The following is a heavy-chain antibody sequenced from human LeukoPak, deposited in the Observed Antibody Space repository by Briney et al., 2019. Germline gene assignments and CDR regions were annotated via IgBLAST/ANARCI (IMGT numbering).Heavy chain of an antibody. J-gene: IGHJ4*02. V-gene: IGHV4-59*01. CDR3: ARSLGGDYSSSSRFVY. CDR2: IYYSVGT. CDR1: GGSLSSYY. Sequence: PSETLSLTCTVSGGSLSSYYWSWIRQPPGKGLEWIGYIYYSVGTNYNPSPKSRVTISVDTSKNQFSLQLSSVPAADTAVYYCARSLGGDYSSSSRFVYWGQGTLVTVSS. D-gene: IGHD6-6*01.